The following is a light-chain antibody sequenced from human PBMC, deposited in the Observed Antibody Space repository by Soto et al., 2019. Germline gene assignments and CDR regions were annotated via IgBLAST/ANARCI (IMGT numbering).Light chain of an antibody. Sequence: QSALTQPASVSGSPGQSITISCTGTSSDVGGYNYVSWYQQHPGKAPRLMIYDVSNRPLGVSNRFFCSKSGNTASLTISGLQAEDEAPYYCISYTSSSTRVFGGGTKLTVL. CDR2: DVS. CDR3: ISYTSSSTRV. V-gene: IGLV2-14*01. CDR1: SSDVGGYNY. J-gene: IGLJ2*01.